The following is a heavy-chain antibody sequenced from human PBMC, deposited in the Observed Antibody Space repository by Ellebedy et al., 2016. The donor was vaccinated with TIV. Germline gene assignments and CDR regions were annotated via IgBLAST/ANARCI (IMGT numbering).Heavy chain of an antibody. CDR2: IYYSGST. CDR3: ARYDDYSNYHYFDY. V-gene: IGHV4-31*03. Sequence: SETLSLXCTVSGGSISSGGYYWSWIRQHPGKGLEWIGYIYYSGSTYYNPSLKSRVTISVDTSKNQFSLKLSSVTAADTAVYYCARYDDYSNYHYFDYWGQGTLVTVSS. J-gene: IGHJ4*02. D-gene: IGHD4-11*01. CDR1: GGSISSGGYY.